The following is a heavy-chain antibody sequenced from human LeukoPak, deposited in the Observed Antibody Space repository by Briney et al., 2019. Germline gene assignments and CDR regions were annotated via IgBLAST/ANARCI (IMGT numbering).Heavy chain of an antibody. CDR2: ISGSGGST. CDR1: GFTFSSYA. J-gene: IGHJ4*02. Sequence: GGSLRLSCAASGFTFSSYAMSWVRQAPGKGLEWVSAISGSGGSTYYADSVKGRFTISRDNSKNTLYLQMNSLRAEDTAVYYCAKVIYYYDSSGYYGGDYWGQGTLVTVSS. D-gene: IGHD3-22*01. V-gene: IGHV3-23*01. CDR3: AKVIYYYDSSGYYGGDY.